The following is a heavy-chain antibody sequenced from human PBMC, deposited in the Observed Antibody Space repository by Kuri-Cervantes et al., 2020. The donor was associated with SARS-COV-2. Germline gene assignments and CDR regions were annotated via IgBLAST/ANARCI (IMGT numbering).Heavy chain of an antibody. CDR3: TTDKGYSGSYFDWFDP. J-gene: IGHJ5*02. CDR1: GFTVRNAW. V-gene: IGHV3-15*01. Sequence: EGSLRPSRAAAGFTVRNAWRSWGRQAPGKGLEWVGRIKSKTGGGTTDYAAPVKGRFTISRDDSKNTLYLQMNSLKTEDTAVYYCTTDKGYSGSYFDWFDPWGQGTLVTFSS. D-gene: IGHD1-26*01. CDR2: IKSKTGGGTT.